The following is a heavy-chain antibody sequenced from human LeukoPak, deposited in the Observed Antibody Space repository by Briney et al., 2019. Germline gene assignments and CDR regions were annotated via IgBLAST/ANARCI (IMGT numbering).Heavy chain of an antibody. CDR1: GGSISSGSYY. CDR2: IFTSGST. Sequence: SETLSLTCTVSGGSISSGSYYWSWIRQPPGMELVRFMRIFTSGSTNYNPSLKSRVTISVDTSKNQFSLKLSSVTAADTAVYYCAREDCSRTSCYVNYFDYWGQGTLVTVSS. CDR3: AREDCSRTSCYVNYFDY. V-gene: IGHV4-61*02. D-gene: IGHD2-2*01. J-gene: IGHJ4*02.